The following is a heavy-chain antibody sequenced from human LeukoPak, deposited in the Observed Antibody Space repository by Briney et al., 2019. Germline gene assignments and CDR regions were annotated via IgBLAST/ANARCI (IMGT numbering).Heavy chain of an antibody. CDR3: ARGPELGYCSSTSCYNYYYYYMDV. J-gene: IGHJ6*03. V-gene: IGHV1-18*01. CDR2: ISAYNGNT. D-gene: IGHD2-2*02. CDR1: GYTFTSYG. Sequence: ASVKVSCKASGYTFTSYGISWVRQAPGQGLEWMGWISAYNGNTNYAQKLQGRVAMTTDTSTSTAYMELRSLRSDDTAVYYCARGPELGYCSSTSCYNYYYYYMDVWGKGTTVTVSS.